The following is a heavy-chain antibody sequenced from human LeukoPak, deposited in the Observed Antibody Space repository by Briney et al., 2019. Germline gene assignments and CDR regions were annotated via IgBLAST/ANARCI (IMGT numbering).Heavy chain of an antibody. CDR1: GYSFTNYG. V-gene: IGHV1-69*06. CDR3: AAGVPVVVVAATTTPYYYYYYMDV. Sequence: ASVKVPCKASGYSFTNYGISWVRQAPGQGLEWMGGIIPIFDTANYAQKFQGRVTIIADKSTSTAYMELSSLSSEDTAVYYCAAGVPVVVVAATTTPYYYYYYMDVWGKGTTVTVSS. CDR2: IIPIFDTA. J-gene: IGHJ6*03. D-gene: IGHD2-15*01.